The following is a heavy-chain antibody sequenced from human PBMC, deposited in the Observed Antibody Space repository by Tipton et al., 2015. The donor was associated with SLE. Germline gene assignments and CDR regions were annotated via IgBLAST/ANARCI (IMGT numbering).Heavy chain of an antibody. J-gene: IGHJ5*02. D-gene: IGHD3-3*01. CDR1: GGSISNSFYY. Sequence: TLSLTCSVSGGSISNSFYYWGWIRQPPGKGLEWIGSLYYTGETYHNPSLKGRVTISGDTSNNHFSLRLSSVTAADTAVYYCARQSITLFVRNVDPWGQGALVTVSS. CDR3: ARQSITLFVRNVDP. CDR2: LYYTGET. V-gene: IGHV4-39*07.